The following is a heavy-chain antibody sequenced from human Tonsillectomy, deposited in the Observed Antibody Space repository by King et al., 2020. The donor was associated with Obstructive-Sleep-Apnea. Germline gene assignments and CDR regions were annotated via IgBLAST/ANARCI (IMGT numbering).Heavy chain of an antibody. D-gene: IGHD3-10*01. CDR1: GFSLRTNGVG. V-gene: IGHV2-5*02. J-gene: IGHJ5*02. Sequence: TLKESGPTLVKPTQTLTLTCTFSGFSLRTNGVGVVWIRQPPGKALGWLALLYWDDDKSYSPSLKSRLTLTPKDTSKDQVVLTITNMDPVDTATYYCVNGYYYGSGSYYNLWFDPWGQGTQVTVSS. CDR2: LYWDDDK. CDR3: VNGYYYGSGSYYNLWFDP.